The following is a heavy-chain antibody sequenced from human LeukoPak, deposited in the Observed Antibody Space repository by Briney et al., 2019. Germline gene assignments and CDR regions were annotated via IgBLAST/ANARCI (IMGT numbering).Heavy chain of an antibody. Sequence: SETLSLTCSVSGGSVSRYYWSWIRQSPGKGLEWIAYIYYTGSVNYNPSLKSRVTMSIDTSKNQFSLKLSSVTAADSAVYFCARRNSGWNVSKGWFDPWGQGTLVTVSS. CDR2: IYYTGSV. CDR1: GGSVSRYY. CDR3: ARRNSGWNVSKGWFDP. J-gene: IGHJ5*02. V-gene: IGHV4-59*08. D-gene: IGHD6-19*01.